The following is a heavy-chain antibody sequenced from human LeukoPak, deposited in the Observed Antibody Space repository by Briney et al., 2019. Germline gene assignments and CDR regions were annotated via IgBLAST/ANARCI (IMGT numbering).Heavy chain of an antibody. V-gene: IGHV3-74*01. Sequence: GGSLRLACAASGFTFSSYWMHWVRQAPGKGLVWVSRINSDGSSTSYADSVKGRFTITRDNAKNTLYLQMNSLRAEDTAVYYCTHCSSTSWSSFCAFDIWGQGTMVTVSS. D-gene: IGHD2-2*01. CDR2: INSDGSST. J-gene: IGHJ3*02. CDR1: GFTFSSYW. CDR3: THCSSTSWSSFCAFDI.